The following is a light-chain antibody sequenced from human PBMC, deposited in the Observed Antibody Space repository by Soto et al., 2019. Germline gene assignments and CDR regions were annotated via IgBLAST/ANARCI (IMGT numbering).Light chain of an antibody. J-gene: IGKJ1*01. CDR1: QSVGSY. V-gene: IGKV3-11*01. CDR2: DAS. Sequence: EIVLTQSPATLSLSPGERATLSCRASQSVGSYFAWYQQKPGQAPRLLIYDASNRAPGIPARFSGSGSGTDFTLSISSLGPDDFAVYYCQQRGNWPVTFGQGTRVDIK. CDR3: QQRGNWPVT.